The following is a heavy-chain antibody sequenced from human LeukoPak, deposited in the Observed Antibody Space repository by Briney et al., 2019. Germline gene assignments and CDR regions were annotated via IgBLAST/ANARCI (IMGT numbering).Heavy chain of an antibody. V-gene: IGHV3-33*01. CDR2: IWYDGSNK. J-gene: IGHJ6*02. D-gene: IGHD3-16*02. CDR1: GFTFSSYG. CDR3: ARDQQYDYVWGSYRPHYYYYGMDV. Sequence: GGSLRLSCAASGFTFSSYGMHWVRQAPGKGLEWVAVIWYDGSNKYYADSVKGRFTISRDNSKNTLYLQMNSLRAEDTAVYYCARDQQYDYVWGSYRPHYYYYGMDVWGQGTTVTVSS.